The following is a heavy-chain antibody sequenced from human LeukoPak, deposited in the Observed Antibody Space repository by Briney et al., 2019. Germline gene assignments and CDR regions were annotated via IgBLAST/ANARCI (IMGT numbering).Heavy chain of an antibody. Sequence: ASVKVSCKASGYTFNSYGTTWVRQAPGQGLEWMGWVSVYNGNTNYAQNLQGRVTMTTDTSTSTAYMELRSLRSDDTAVYYCARGYDFWSGFTYYGMDVWGQGTTVTVSS. J-gene: IGHJ6*02. D-gene: IGHD3-3*01. CDR2: VSVYNGNT. V-gene: IGHV1-18*01. CDR1: GYTFNSYG. CDR3: ARGYDFWSGFTYYGMDV.